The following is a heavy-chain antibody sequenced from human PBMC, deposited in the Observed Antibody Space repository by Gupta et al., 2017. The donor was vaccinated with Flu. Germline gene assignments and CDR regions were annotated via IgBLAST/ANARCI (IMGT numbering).Heavy chain of an antibody. D-gene: IGHD3-10*01. Sequence: QVQLVESGGGVVQPGRSLRLSCAASGFTFSTYAMHWVRQAPGKGLEWVAVISYDGNNKYYTDSVKGRFTISRDNSKNTLYLQMNSLRAEDTAVNYCAKDLGRGGDYYYYMDVWGKGATVTVSS. V-gene: IGHV3-30*18. CDR3: AKDLGRGGDYYYYMDV. CDR2: ISYDGNNK. J-gene: IGHJ6*03. CDR1: GFTFSTYA.